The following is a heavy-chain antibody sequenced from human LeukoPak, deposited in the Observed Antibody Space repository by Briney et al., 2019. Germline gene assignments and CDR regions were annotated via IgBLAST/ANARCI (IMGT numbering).Heavy chain of an antibody. CDR1: GFAFSTYW. D-gene: IGHD6-19*01. J-gene: IGHJ4*02. CDR2: INPEGAST. V-gene: IGHV3-74*01. Sequence: PGGSLRLSCTASGFAFSTYWMFWVRQAPGKGLVWVSQINPEGASTTYGDPAKGRFTASRDNAKNALHLQMNSLGVDDTAVYYCARGTAITAGIDFWGQGTLVTVSS. CDR3: ARGTAITAGIDF.